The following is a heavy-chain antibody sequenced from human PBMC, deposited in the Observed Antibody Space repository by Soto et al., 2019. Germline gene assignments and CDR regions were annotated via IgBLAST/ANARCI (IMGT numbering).Heavy chain of an antibody. D-gene: IGHD3-10*01. J-gene: IGHJ5*02. V-gene: IGHV1-3*01. CDR3: ARALGFGELRAWFGP. CDR1: GYTFTSYA. Sequence: AASVKVSSRASGYTFTSYAMHWVRQAPGQRLEWLGWINAGNGNTKYLQKLQGRVTITRDTSASTAYMELNSLRSEDTAVYHCARALGFGELRAWFGPWGQGTLVTLAS. CDR2: INAGNGNT.